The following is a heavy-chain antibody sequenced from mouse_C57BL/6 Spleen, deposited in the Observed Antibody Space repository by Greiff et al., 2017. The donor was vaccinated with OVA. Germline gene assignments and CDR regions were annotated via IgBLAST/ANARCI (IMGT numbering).Heavy chain of an antibody. CDR3: TREGNYYSNEFAY. D-gene: IGHD2-5*01. Sequence: VQLQQSGAELVKPGASVKMSCKASGYTFTTYPIEWVKQTHGKSLEWIGNFHPCNDDTNYNEKFKGKATLTVEKSYSTGELEHSRLTSDDSAFYYCTREGNYYSNEFAYWGQGTLGTGSP. CDR1: GYTFTTYP. V-gene: IGHV1-47*01. CDR2: FHPCNDDT. J-gene: IGHJ3*01.